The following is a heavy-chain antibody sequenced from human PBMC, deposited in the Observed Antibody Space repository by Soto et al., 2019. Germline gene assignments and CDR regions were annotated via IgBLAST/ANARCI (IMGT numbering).Heavy chain of an antibody. V-gene: IGHV3-53*01. Sequence: GGSLRLSCAASGFTVSSNYMSWVRQAPGKGLEWVSVIYSGGSTNYADSVKVRFTISRDNAKNTLYLQMNSLRAEDTAVYYCARANSGSFYFDYWGQGTLVTVSS. CDR2: IYSGGST. D-gene: IGHD1-26*01. CDR3: ARANSGSFYFDY. J-gene: IGHJ4*02. CDR1: GFTVSSNY.